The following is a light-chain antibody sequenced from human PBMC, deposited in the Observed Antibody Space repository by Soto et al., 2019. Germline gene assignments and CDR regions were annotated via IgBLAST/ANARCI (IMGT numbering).Light chain of an antibody. CDR2: EVT. J-gene: IGLJ1*01. Sequence: QSALTQPASVSGSPGQSITISCTGTSSDIGDYPYVSWYQQHPAKVPKLIIYEVTNRPSGVTGRFSGSKSQNSASLTISGLQADDEADYYCSSYSATNTLVFGSGTKGTVL. CDR1: SSDIGDYPY. V-gene: IGLV2-14*01. CDR3: SSYSATNTLV.